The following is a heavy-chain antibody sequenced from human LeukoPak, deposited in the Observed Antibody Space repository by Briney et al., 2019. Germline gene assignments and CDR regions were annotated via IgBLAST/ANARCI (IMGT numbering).Heavy chain of an antibody. CDR3: ARGVSSVDS. J-gene: IGHJ4*02. D-gene: IGHD6-19*01. CDR1: GGSVSGGSYY. V-gene: IGHV4-61*01. Sequence: SETLSLTCTVSGGSVSGGSYYWSWIRQPPGKGLEWIGYFYYTGSTNYNPSLKSRVTISVDTSKNQFSLRLSSVTAADSAVYYCARGVSSVDSWGQGTLVTVSS. CDR2: FYYTGST.